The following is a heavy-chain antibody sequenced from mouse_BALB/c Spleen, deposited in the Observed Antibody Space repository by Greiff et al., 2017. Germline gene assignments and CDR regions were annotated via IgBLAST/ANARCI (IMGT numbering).Heavy chain of an antibody. J-gene: IGHJ2*01. CDR1: GFTFSSYA. CDR2: ISSGGST. V-gene: IGHV5-6-5*01. D-gene: IGHD1-2*01. CDR3: ASLRPPFDY. Sequence: VKLVESGGGLVKPGGSLKLSCAASGFTFSSYAMSWVRQTPEKRLEWVASISSGGSTYYPDSVKGRFTISRDNARNILYLQMSSLRSEDTAMYYCASLRPPFDYWGQGTTLTVSS.